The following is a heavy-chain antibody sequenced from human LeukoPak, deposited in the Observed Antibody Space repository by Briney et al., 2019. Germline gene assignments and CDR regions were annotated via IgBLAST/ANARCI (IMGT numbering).Heavy chain of an antibody. CDR2: IYADGTT. D-gene: IGHD4-17*01. CDR1: GFTFSSYG. V-gene: IGHV3-53*01. J-gene: IGHJ4*02. Sequence: AGGSLRLSCAASGFTFSSYGMNWVRQAPGRGLEWVSFIYADGTTYYADSVKGRFTISRDISKNEVYLQMNSLRPEDTAVYYCARDSYGDANFDSWGQGTLVTVSS. CDR3: ARDSYGDANFDS.